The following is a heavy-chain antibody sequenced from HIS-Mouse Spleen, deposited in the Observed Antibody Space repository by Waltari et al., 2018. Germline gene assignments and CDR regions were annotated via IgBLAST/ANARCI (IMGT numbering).Heavy chain of an antibody. CDR1: GGSISSSSYY. Sequence: QLQLQESGPGLVKPSETLSLTCTVSGGSISSSSYYWGWIRQHPGQGLEWIGSIYCSGCTYYDPTLKSRVTISVDTSKNQFSLKLSSVTAADTAVYYCAREIPYSSSWYDWYFDLWGRGTLVTVSS. CDR2: IYCSGCT. D-gene: IGHD6-13*01. CDR3: AREIPYSSSWYDWYFDL. V-gene: IGHV4-39*07. J-gene: IGHJ2*01.